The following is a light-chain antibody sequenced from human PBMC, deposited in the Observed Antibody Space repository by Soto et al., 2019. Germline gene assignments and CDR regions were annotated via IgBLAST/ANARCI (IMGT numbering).Light chain of an antibody. Sequence: EIVLTQSPDTLSLSPGERATLSCRASQTVGTDFLVWYQQKIGQPPRLLIYATSRRATGIPDRFSGSGSGTDFTLTISRLEPEDFAVYYCQQYGGSTRALSFGGGTRVESK. CDR3: QQYGGSTRALS. V-gene: IGKV3-20*01. CDR1: QTVGTDF. J-gene: IGKJ4*01. CDR2: ATS.